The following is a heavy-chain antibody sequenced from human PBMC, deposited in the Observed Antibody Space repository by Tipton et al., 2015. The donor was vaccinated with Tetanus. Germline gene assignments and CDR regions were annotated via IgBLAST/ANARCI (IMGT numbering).Heavy chain of an antibody. CDR2: INVGNGDT. V-gene: IGHV1-3*01. D-gene: IGHD3-22*01. CDR1: GYSFSRYA. Sequence: QVQLVQSGPEVKKPGASVKVSCKASGYSFSRYAMQWVRQAPGQRPEWLGWINVGNGDTRYSQKLQGRVTLMSDTSAMTVHLEMTSLRSEDTAVYYCARDAGDVLTMITANYSHSWGQGTLVTVSS. CDR3: ARDAGDVLTMITANYSHS. J-gene: IGHJ4*02.